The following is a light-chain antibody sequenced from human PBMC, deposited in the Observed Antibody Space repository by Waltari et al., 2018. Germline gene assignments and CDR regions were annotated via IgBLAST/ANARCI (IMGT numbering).Light chain of an antibody. J-gene: IGKJ4*01. CDR1: QGINSY. CDR2: GAS. CDR3: QQYKSYPLT. V-gene: IGKV1-16*02. Sequence: DIHLTQSPSSLSASVGDTVTITCRATQGINSYLAWFQQKPGKAPKSLIYGASTLQSGVPSNLSGSGFGTDFTLSISSLQPEDSATYYCQQYKSYPLTFGGGTKVEIK.